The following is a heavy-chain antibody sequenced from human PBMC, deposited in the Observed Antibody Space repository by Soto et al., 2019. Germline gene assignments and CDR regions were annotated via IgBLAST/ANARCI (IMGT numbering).Heavy chain of an antibody. CDR2: IYYSGST. Sequence: SEPLSLTCTVSGGSISIYYWSWIRHPPGKGLEWIGYIYYSGSTNYNPSLKSRVTISVDTSKNQFSLKLSSVTAADTAVYYCARVKGHSNSHNWFDPWGQGTLVTVSS. CDR3: ARVKGHSNSHNWFDP. J-gene: IGHJ5*02. CDR1: GGSISIYY. V-gene: IGHV4-59*01. D-gene: IGHD4-4*01.